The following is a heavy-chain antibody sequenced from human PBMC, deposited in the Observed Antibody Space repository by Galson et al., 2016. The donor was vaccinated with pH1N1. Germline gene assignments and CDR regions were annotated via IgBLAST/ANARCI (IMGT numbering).Heavy chain of an antibody. CDR2: INTGDGNA. D-gene: IGHD3-3*01. CDR3: ARGGTLSDFWSNYYPYGMDV. CDR1: GYTFITYA. J-gene: IGHJ6*02. Sequence: SGYTFITYAIHWVRQAPGQRLEWMGWINTGDGNAKSSQKFQDRVTITRDTPATTAYLDLRGLRSEDTAVYYCARGGTLSDFWSNYYPYGMDVWGQGTTVTVSS. V-gene: IGHV1-3*04.